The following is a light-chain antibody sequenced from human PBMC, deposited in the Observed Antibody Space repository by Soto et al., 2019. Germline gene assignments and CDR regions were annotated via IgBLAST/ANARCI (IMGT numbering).Light chain of an antibody. J-gene: IGLJ1*01. Sequence: QSALTQPASVSGSPGQSITISCTGTSSDVGSYNYASWYQQHPGKAPKLMIYEVSNRPSGVSNRFSGSKSGNTASLTISGLQAEDEADYYCSSYTSSSTYVFGTGTKVTVL. CDR2: EVS. V-gene: IGLV2-14*01. CDR3: SSYTSSSTYV. CDR1: SSDVGSYNY.